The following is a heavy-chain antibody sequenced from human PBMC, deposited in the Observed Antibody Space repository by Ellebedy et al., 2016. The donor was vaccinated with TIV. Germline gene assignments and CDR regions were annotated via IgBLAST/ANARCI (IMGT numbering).Heavy chain of an antibody. Sequence: PGGSLRLSCAASGFTFTTYAMHWVRQAPGKGLEWVAVISYDGSNKYYADSVKGRFPISRDNSKNTLYLQMNSLRAEDTAVYYCAKDQVDYWGQGTLVTVSS. CDR3: AKDQVDY. CDR1: GFTFTTYA. V-gene: IGHV3-30*17. CDR2: ISYDGSNK. J-gene: IGHJ4*02.